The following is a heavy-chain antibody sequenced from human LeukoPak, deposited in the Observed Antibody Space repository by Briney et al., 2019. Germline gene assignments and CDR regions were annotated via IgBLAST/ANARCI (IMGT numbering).Heavy chain of an antibody. CDR3: ARVDSSSWSLSYYYYGMDV. D-gene: IGHD6-13*01. CDR1: GFTVSNNY. CDR2: IYSNGVT. Sequence: GGSLRLSCAASGFTVSNNYMIWVRQAPGKGLEWVSLIYSNGVTNYADSVKGRFTISRDSSKNTLYLQMNSVRAEDTAVYYCARVDSSSWSLSYYYYGMDVWGQGTTVTVSS. J-gene: IGHJ6*02. V-gene: IGHV3-53*01.